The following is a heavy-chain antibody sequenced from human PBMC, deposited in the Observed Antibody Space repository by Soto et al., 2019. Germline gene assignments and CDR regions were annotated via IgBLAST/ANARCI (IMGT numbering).Heavy chain of an antibody. V-gene: IGHV1-69*06. J-gene: IGHJ4*02. CDR1: GGSFSTYG. D-gene: IGHD3-3*02. CDR2: IIPIFRSA. Sequence: QVQLVQSGAEVKKPGSSVKVSCKASGGSFSTYGISWVRQAPGQGLEWMGRIIPIFRSAHYTQKLQGRVTITADRSTSIVYMELSSLISEDTAVYYCARDGISTSFDYWGQGTLVTVSS. CDR3: ARDGISTSFDY.